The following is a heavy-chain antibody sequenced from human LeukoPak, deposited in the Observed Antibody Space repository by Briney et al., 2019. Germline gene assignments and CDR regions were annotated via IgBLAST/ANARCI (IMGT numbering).Heavy chain of an antibody. D-gene: IGHD5-12*01. CDR2: ISGSGGST. J-gene: IGHJ4*02. CDR1: GFTFSSYA. Sequence: PGGSLRLSCAASGFTFSSYAMGWVRQAPGKGLEWVSTISGSGGSTYHADSVMGRFTITRDNSQNTLYLQMISLRAEDTAVYYCARGGIYSAYGFDYWGQGTLVTVSS. CDR3: ARGGIYSAYGFDY. V-gene: IGHV3-23*01.